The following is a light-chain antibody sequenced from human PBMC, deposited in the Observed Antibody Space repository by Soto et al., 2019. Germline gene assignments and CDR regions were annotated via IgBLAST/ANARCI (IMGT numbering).Light chain of an antibody. CDR2: EVN. CDR1: RSDIGDSNF. Sequence: QSALTQPASVSGSPGQSVTISCTGPRSDIGDSNFISWYQHSPGKAPRLLIYEVNNRPSGVSKRFSGSKAGNTASLTISGLLDDDEADYFCASFRSGTILVFGSGTKVNDL. V-gene: IGLV2-14*01. CDR3: ASFRSGTILV. J-gene: IGLJ1*01.